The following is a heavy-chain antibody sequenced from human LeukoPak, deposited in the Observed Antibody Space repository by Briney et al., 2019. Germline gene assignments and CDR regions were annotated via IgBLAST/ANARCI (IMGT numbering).Heavy chain of an antibody. CDR1: GGSISSYY. D-gene: IGHD3-22*01. CDR2: IYTSGST. Sequence: KPSETLSLTCTVSGGSISSYYWSWIRQPAGKGLEWIGRIYTSGSTNYNPSLKSRVTMSVDTSKNPFSLKLSSVTAADTAVYYCARDVSYDSSGYYWYFDLWGRGTLVTVSS. CDR3: ARDVSYDSSGYYWYFDL. J-gene: IGHJ2*01. V-gene: IGHV4-4*07.